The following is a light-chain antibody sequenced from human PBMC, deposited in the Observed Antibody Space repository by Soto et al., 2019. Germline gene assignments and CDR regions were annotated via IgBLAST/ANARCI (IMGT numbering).Light chain of an antibody. J-gene: IGKJ2*01. V-gene: IGKV1-39*01. Sequence: DIQLTQSPSSLSASVGDRVTVTCRTSQSINIYLNWYKQKTGKAPTLLIYGASSLQSGVPSRFSGGGSRTDFTLTISSLQTEDFANYYCQQSYRSPYTFGQGTKLEI. CDR3: QQSYRSPYT. CDR1: QSINIY. CDR2: GAS.